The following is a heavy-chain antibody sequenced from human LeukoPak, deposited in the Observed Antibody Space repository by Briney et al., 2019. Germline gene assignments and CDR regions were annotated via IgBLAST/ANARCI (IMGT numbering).Heavy chain of an antibody. D-gene: IGHD2-21*02. CDR1: GGSISSSSYY. V-gene: IGHV4-39*07. Sequence: SETLSLTCTVSGGSISSSSYYWGWIRQPPGKGLEWIGSIYYSGSTYYNPSLKSRVTISVDTSKNQFSLKLSSVTAADTAVYYCARSQYCGGDCYILDAFDIWGQGTMVTVSS. CDR2: IYYSGST. J-gene: IGHJ3*02. CDR3: ARSQYCGGDCYILDAFDI.